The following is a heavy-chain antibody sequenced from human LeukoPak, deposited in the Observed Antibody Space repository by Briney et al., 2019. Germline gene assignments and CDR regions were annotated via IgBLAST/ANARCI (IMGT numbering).Heavy chain of an antibody. J-gene: IGHJ6*02. CDR2: INPNSGGT. V-gene: IGHV1-2*02. Sequence: ASVKVSCKASGYTFTGYYMHWVRQAPGQGLEWMGWINPNSGGTNYARKFQGRVTMTRDTSISTAYMELSRLRSDDTAVYYCATGTAMVKSCGMDVWGQGATVTVSS. CDR1: GYTFTGYY. CDR3: ATGTAMVKSCGMDV. D-gene: IGHD5-18*01.